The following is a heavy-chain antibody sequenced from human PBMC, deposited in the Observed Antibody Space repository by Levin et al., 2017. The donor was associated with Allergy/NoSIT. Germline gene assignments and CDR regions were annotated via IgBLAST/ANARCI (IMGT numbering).Heavy chain of an antibody. CDR3: ARDSIAAAGTYYYGMDV. Sequence: SGGSLRLSCAASGFTFSDYYMSWIRQAPGKGLEWVSYISSSGSTIYYADSVKGRFTISRDNAKNSLYLQMNSLRAEDTAVYYCARDSIAAAGTYYYGMDVWGQGTTVTVSS. V-gene: IGHV3-11*01. CDR2: ISSSGSTI. J-gene: IGHJ6*02. D-gene: IGHD6-13*01. CDR1: GFTFSDYY.